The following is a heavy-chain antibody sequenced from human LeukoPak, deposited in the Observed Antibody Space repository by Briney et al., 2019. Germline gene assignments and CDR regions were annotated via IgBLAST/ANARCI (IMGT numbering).Heavy chain of an antibody. CDR2: IRYDGSDK. Sequence: SGGCLSLSCVASGFTLSTYGMHWVRQAPGKGLEWVAFIRYDGSDKFYGDSVKGRFTTSRDNSKNTLYLQMSRLRVEDTAVYYCAKDLDCSGGTCHKAFDCWGQGTLVTVSS. D-gene: IGHD2-15*01. CDR1: GFTLSTYG. CDR3: AKDLDCSGGTCHKAFDC. J-gene: IGHJ4*02. V-gene: IGHV3-30*02.